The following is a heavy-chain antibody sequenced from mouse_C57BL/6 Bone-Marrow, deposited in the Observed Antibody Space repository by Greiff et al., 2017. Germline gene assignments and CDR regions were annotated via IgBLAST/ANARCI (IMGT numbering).Heavy chain of an antibody. CDR3: ARYLSYDYDEGYYAMDY. D-gene: IGHD2-4*01. CDR2: INPNNGGT. CDR1: GYTFTDYN. V-gene: IGHV1-22*01. Sequence: EVQLQQSGPELVKPGASVKMSCKASGYTFTDYNMHWVKQSHGKSLEWIGYINPNNGGTSSNQQFKGKATLTVNKSSSTAYMELRSLTSEDSAVYYCARYLSYDYDEGYYAMDYWGQGTSVTVAS. J-gene: IGHJ4*01.